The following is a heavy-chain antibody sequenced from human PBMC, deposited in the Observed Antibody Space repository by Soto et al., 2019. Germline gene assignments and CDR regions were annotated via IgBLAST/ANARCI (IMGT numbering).Heavy chain of an antibody. D-gene: IGHD3-3*01. CDR3: AKAINPFGYYYYYYMDV. Sequence: ASVKVSCAASGFTFSSYAMSWVRQAPGKGLEWVSAISGSGGSTYYADSVKGRFTISRDNSKNTLYLQMNSLRAEDTAVYYCAKAINPFGYYYYYYMDVWGKGTTVTVSS. J-gene: IGHJ6*03. V-gene: IGHV3-23*01. CDR1: GFTFSSYA. CDR2: ISGSGGST.